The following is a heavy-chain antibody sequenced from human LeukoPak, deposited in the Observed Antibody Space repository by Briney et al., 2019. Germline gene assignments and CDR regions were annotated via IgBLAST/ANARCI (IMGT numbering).Heavy chain of an antibody. Sequence: GGSLRLSCAASGFTFSDYYMSWIRQAPGKGLEWISYISGTGLTIYYADSVKGRFTISRDNAKNSLYLQMNSLRAEDTAVYYCARDETTQGAFDIWGQGTMVTVSS. J-gene: IGHJ3*02. CDR3: ARDETTQGAFDI. CDR1: GFTFSDYY. V-gene: IGHV3-11*04. CDR2: ISGTGLTI. D-gene: IGHD4-11*01.